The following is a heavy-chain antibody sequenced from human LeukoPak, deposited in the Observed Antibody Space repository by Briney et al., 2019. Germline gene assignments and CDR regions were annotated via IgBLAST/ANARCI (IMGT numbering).Heavy chain of an antibody. D-gene: IGHD4-17*01. CDR2: IYYSGST. CDR3: ARAVTTKWDYYYMDV. CDR1: GGSISSSSYY. J-gene: IGHJ6*03. Sequence: SQTLSLTCTVSGGSISSSSYYWGWIRQPPGKGLEWIGSIYYSGSTYYNPSLKSRVTISVDTSKNQFSLKLSSVTAADTAVYYCARAVTTKWDYYYMDVWGKGTTVTVSS. V-gene: IGHV4-39*07.